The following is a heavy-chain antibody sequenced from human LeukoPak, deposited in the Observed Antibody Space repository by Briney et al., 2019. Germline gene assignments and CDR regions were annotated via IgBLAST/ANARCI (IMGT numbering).Heavy chain of an antibody. CDR3: ASSPFGDYYYGMDV. D-gene: IGHD3-10*01. V-gene: IGHV4-4*07. J-gene: IGHJ6*02. CDR2: IYTSGST. CDR1: GGSVSSYY. Sequence: NTSVTLSLTCTVSGGSVSSYYWSWIRRPAGKGLEWIGRIYTSGSTNYNPSLKSRVTMSVDTSKNQFSLKLSSVTAADTAVYYCASSPFGDYYYGMDVWGQGTTVTVSS.